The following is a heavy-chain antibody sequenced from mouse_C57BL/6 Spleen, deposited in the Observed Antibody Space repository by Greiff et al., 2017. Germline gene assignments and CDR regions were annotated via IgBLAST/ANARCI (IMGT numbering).Heavy chain of an antibody. CDR3: ARHGDYDGFAY. CDR2: ISNLAYSI. CDR1: GFTFSDYG. J-gene: IGHJ3*01. V-gene: IGHV5-15*01. D-gene: IGHD2-4*01. Sequence: EVQVVESGGGLVQPGGSLKLSCAASGFTFSDYGMAWVRQAPRKGPEWVAFISNLAYSIYYADTVTGRFTISRENAKNTLYLEMSSLRSEDTAMYYCARHGDYDGFAYWGQGTLVTVSA.